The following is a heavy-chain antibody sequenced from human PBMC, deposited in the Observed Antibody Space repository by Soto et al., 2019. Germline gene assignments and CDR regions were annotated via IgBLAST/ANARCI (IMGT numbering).Heavy chain of an antibody. Sequence: ASVKVSWKASGYTSTSYAMHWVRQAPGQRLEWMGWINAGNGNTKYAQKFQGRVTITTDTSTSTAYMELSSLRSEDTAVYYCARDPGSSWLIDYWGQGTLVTAPQ. V-gene: IGHV1-3*01. CDR2: INAGNGNT. CDR3: ARDPGSSWLIDY. CDR1: GYTSTSYA. D-gene: IGHD6-13*01. J-gene: IGHJ4*02.